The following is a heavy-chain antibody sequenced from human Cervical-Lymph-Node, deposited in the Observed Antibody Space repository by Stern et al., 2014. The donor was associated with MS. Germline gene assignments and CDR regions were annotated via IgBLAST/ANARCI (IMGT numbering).Heavy chain of an antibody. J-gene: IGHJ4*02. D-gene: IGHD6-6*01. CDR1: GGTFNTNV. V-gene: IGHV1-69*01. CDR2: IIPIFGTA. CDR3: ARAAYSTSSYNY. Sequence: DQLVESGAEVKKPGSSVKVSCKASGGTFNTNVISWVRQAPGQGLEWMGGIIPIFGTALYAQKFQGRVTITANGTTRAVYMELSSLRSEDTAVYYCARAAYSTSSYNYWGQGTLVIVSS.